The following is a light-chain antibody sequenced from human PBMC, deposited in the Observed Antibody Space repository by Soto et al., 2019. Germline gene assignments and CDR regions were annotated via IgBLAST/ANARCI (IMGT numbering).Light chain of an antibody. CDR2: DVT. CDR1: SSDVGGYGY. V-gene: IGLV2-11*01. J-gene: IGLJ1*01. CDR3: FSYAGDYTFV. Sequence: QSALTQPRSVSGSPGQSVTISCTGTSSDVGGYGYVSWFQQHPGKAPKLMIYDVTTRPSGIPDRFSGSKSASTASLTISGLQAEEEADYYCFSYAGDYTFVFGSGTKLTVL.